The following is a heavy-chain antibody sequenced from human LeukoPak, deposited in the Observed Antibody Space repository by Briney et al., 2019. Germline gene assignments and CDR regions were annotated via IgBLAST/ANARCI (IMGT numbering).Heavy chain of an antibody. CDR2: IYYSGST. CDR3: AKHSFYSGVYFAK. Sequence: SETLSLTCTVSGGSISSSSYYWGWIRQPPGKGLEWIRCIYYSGSTNYNPSLKSRVTISVDTSTHQFSLKMKSVTAADTAVYYCAKHSFYSGVYFAKWDREPLVTVP. V-gene: IGHV4-39*01. CDR1: GGSISSSSYY. D-gene: IGHD3-22*01. J-gene: IGHJ4*02.